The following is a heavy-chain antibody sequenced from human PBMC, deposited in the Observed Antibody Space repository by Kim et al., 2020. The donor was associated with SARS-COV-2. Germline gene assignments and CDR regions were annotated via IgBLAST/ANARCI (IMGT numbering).Heavy chain of an antibody. CDR2: IYSGGST. V-gene: IGHV3-53*01. J-gene: IGHJ2*01. D-gene: IGHD2-15*01. Sequence: GGSLRLSCAASGFTVSSNYMSWVRQAPGKGLEWVSVIYSGGSTYYADSVKGRFTISRDNSKNTLYLQMNSLRAEDTAVYYCARDRGGGSCIRRSDCWYFDLWGRGTLVTVSS. CDR1: GFTVSSNY. CDR3: ARDRGGGSCIRRSDCWYFDL.